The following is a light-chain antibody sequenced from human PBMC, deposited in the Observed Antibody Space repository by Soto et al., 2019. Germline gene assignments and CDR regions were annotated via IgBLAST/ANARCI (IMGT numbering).Light chain of an antibody. CDR1: SSDVGGYGY. CDR2: EVT. Sequence: QSVLTQPPSASGSPGQSVTISCTGTSSDVGGYGYVSWYQQHPGKAPKLIIYEVTERPSGVPDRFSGSKSGNPVSLTVSGLQAEDEADYYCSSYAGSNNLVFGGGTQLTVL. CDR3: SSYAGSNNLV. J-gene: IGLJ2*01. V-gene: IGLV2-8*01.